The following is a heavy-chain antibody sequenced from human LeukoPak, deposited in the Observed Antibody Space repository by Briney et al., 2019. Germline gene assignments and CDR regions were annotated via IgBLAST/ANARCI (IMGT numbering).Heavy chain of an antibody. V-gene: IGHV1-69*04. J-gene: IGHJ6*02. CDR1: GGTFPNYA. CDR3: ARGGPAAIGYYYYGMDV. D-gene: IGHD2-2*01. Sequence: SVKVSCKASGGTFPNYAINWVRQAPGQGLEWMGRIVPVLRVVYAQKFQGRVTITADKSTSTAYMELSSLRSEDTAVYYCARGGPAAIGYYYYGMDVWGQGTTVTVSS. CDR2: IVPVLRVV.